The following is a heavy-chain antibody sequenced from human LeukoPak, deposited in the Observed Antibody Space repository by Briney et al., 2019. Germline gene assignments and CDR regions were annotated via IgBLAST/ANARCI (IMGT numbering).Heavy chain of an antibody. Sequence: ASVRVSCKASGGTFSSYAISWVRQVPGQGLEWMGGIIPIFGTANYAQKFQGRVTITTDKSTSTAYMELSSLRSEDTAVYYCARAPYSSRFGFDPWGQGTLVTVSS. CDR2: IIPIFGTA. D-gene: IGHD3-22*01. V-gene: IGHV1-69*05. J-gene: IGHJ5*02. CDR3: ARAPYSSRFGFDP. CDR1: GGTFSSYA.